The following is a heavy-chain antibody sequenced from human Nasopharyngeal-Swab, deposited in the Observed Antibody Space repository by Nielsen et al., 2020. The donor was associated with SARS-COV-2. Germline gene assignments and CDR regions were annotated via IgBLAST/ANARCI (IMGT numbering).Heavy chain of an antibody. CDR2: INHSGST. D-gene: IGHD6-6*01. V-gene: IGHV4-34*01. Sequence: SQTLSLTCAVYGGSFSGYYWSWIRQPPGKGLEWIGEINHSGSTNYNPSLKSRVTISVDTSKTQFSLKLSSVTAADTAVYYCARGVPHGYYYMDVWGKGTTVTVSS. J-gene: IGHJ6*03. CDR3: ARGVPHGYYYMDV. CDR1: GGSFSGYY.